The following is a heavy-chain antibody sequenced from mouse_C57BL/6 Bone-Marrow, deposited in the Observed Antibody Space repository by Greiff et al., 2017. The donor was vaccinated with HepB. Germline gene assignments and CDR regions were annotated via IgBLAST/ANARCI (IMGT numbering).Heavy chain of an antibody. D-gene: IGHD1-1*01. CDR2: IRNKANGYTT. J-gene: IGHJ4*01. CDR1: GFTFTDYY. V-gene: IGHV7-3*01. Sequence: EVPLVESGGGLVQPGGSLSLSCAASGFTFTDYYMSWVRQPPGKALEWLGFIRNKANGYTTEYSASVKGQFTISRDNSQSILYLQMHALRAEDSATYYCARYEVITTVVARYYYAMDYWGQGTSVTVSS. CDR3: ARYEVITTVVARYYYAMDY.